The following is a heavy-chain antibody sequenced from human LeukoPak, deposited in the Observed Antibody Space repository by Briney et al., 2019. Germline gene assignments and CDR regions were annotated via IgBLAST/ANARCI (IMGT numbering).Heavy chain of an antibody. Sequence: QPGGSLRLSCAASGFTFSSYGMHWVRQAPGKGLEWVAFIRYDGSNKYYADSVKGRFTISRDNSKNTLYLQMNSLRAEDTAVYYCAKDALYSRSSHVDYWGQGTLVTVSS. D-gene: IGHD6-13*01. J-gene: IGHJ4*02. CDR2: IRYDGSNK. CDR1: GFTFSSYG. CDR3: AKDALYSRSSHVDY. V-gene: IGHV3-30*02.